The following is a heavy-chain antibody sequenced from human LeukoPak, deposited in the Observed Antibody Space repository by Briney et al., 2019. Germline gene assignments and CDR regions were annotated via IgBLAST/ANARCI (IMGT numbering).Heavy chain of an antibody. Sequence: GGSLRLSCAASGFAFSTYWMHWVRQAPGKGLVWVSRITSDGSSTSYADSVKGRFTISRDNAKNTLYLQMNSLRVEDTVVYYCARDGFKGDYFDSWGQGTLVTVSS. CDR2: ITSDGSST. CDR3: ARDGFKGDYFDS. V-gene: IGHV3-74*01. CDR1: GFAFSTYW. D-gene: IGHD2-2*03. J-gene: IGHJ4*02.